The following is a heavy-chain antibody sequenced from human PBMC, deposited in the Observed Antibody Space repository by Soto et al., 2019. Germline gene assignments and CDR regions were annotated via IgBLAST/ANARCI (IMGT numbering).Heavy chain of an antibody. J-gene: IGHJ4*02. Sequence: QVQLQESGPGLVKPSQTLSLTCTVSGGSISSGGYYWSWIRQHPGKGLEWIGYIYYSGSTYYNPSLKSRVTISVDPSKNQFSLQLSSVTAADTAVYYCARERQGAFEYYFDYWGQGTLVTVSS. CDR2: IYYSGST. D-gene: IGHD3-16*01. CDR1: GGSISSGGYY. CDR3: ARERQGAFEYYFDY. V-gene: IGHV4-31*03.